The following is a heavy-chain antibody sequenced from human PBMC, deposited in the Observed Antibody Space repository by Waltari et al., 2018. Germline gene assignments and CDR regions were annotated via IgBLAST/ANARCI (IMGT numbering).Heavy chain of an antibody. V-gene: IGHV3-7*01. CDR3: AIGGVETSWYWRY. CDR2: IKTDGSGT. Sequence: EVQVVESGGGLVQPGGSLRLSCAASGFTFSSSCITWVRQAPGKGLDWVANIKTDGSGTYYVDSVKGRFTISRDNTKNSLYLQMSSLRAEDTAVYYCAIGGVETSWYWRYWGQGTLVTVSS. J-gene: IGHJ4*02. D-gene: IGHD6-13*01. CDR1: GFTFSSSC.